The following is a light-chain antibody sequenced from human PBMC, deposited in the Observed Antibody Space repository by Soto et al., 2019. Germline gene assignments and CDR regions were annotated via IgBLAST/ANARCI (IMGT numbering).Light chain of an antibody. Sequence: DIQMTQSPSSLSASVGDRVTVTCRASQSISSYLNWYQQKPGEAPKLLIYAASTLQSGVPSRFCGSGSGTDFTLTITSLQPEDFATYHCQQSYGTPLTFGQGTKVEI. CDR3: QQSYGTPLT. CDR1: QSISSY. J-gene: IGKJ1*01. V-gene: IGKV1-39*01. CDR2: AAS.